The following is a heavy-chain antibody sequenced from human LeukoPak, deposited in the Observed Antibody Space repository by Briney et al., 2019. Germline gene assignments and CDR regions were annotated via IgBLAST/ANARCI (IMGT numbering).Heavy chain of an antibody. CDR2: INHSGST. J-gene: IGHJ4*02. D-gene: IGHD4-17*01. Sequence: SETLSLTCAVYGGSFSGYYWSWIRQPPGKGLEWIGEINHSGSTNYNPSLKSRVTISVDTSKNQFSLKLSSVTAADTAVYYCERGRLEETTVTTTDDYWGQGTLVTVSS. CDR1: GGSFSGYY. V-gene: IGHV4-34*01. CDR3: ERGRLEETTVTTTDDY.